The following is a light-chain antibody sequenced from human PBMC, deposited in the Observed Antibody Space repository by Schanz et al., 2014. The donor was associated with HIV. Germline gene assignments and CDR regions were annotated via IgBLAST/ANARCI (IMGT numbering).Light chain of an antibody. CDR1: SSDVGGYNY. Sequence: QSALTQPPSVSGSPGQSVTISCTGTSSDVGGYNYVSWYQQHPGKAPKLMIYDVSNRPSGVSSRFSGSKSGNTASLTISGLQAEDEADYYCSSYTSSSTRVFGTGTKLTVL. CDR2: DVS. V-gene: IGLV2-14*03. J-gene: IGLJ1*01. CDR3: SSYTSSSTRV.